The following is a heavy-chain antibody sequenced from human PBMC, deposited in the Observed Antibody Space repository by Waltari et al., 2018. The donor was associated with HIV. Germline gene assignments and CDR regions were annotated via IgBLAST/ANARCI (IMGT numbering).Heavy chain of an antibody. Sequence: EVHLVESGGGLVQPGGSLRLSCAASGFTFSSYWMTWVRQAPGKGLEWVANIKQDGSERYYGDSVKGRFTISRDNAKNSLYLQMNSLRAEDTAVYYCARAPPTVTTLFDYWGQGTLVTVSS. CDR3: ARAPPTVTTLFDY. CDR2: IKQDGSER. CDR1: GFTFSSYW. D-gene: IGHD4-17*01. J-gene: IGHJ4*02. V-gene: IGHV3-7*04.